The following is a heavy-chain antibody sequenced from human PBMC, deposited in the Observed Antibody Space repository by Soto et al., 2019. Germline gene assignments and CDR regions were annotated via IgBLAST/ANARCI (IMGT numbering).Heavy chain of an antibody. CDR3: AKAPPSVVSASFDY. D-gene: IGHD2-21*02. J-gene: IGHJ4*02. CDR2: IGRDGETT. V-gene: IGHV3-48*03. Sequence: PGGSLRLSCEASGFSFSDYEMNWVRQAPGEGLEWVAYIGRDGETTFYADSVEGRFVVSRDNAKNSLFLQMDRLTGDDSAVYYCAKAPPSVVSASFDYWGLGTLVTVSS. CDR1: GFSFSDYE.